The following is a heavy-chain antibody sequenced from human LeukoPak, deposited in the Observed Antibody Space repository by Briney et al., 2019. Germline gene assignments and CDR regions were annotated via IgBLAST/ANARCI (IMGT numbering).Heavy chain of an antibody. D-gene: IGHD4-17*01. CDR3: ARTQTDYGDYGYYYYYYMDV. CDR1: GYTFTSYG. V-gene: IGHV1-18*01. J-gene: IGHJ6*03. CDR2: ISAYNGNT. Sequence: ASVKVSCKASGYTFTSYGISWVRQAPGQGLEWMGWISAYNGNTNYAQKLQGRVTMATDTSTSTAYMELRRLRSDDTAVYYCARTQTDYGDYGYYYYYYMDVWGKGTTVTVSS.